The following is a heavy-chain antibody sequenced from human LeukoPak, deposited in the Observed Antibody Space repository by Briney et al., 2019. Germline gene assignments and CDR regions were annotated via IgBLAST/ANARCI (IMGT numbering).Heavy chain of an antibody. CDR3: ARGQPGGWYD. J-gene: IGHJ4*02. CDR2: MNPNSGNT. D-gene: IGHD6-19*01. CDR1: GYTFTGYY. Sequence: GASVKVSCKASGYTFTGYYIHWVRQATGQGLEWMGWMNPNSGNTGYAQKFQGRVTITRNTSISTAYMELSSLRSEDTAVYYCARGQPGGWYDWGQGTLVTVSS. V-gene: IGHV1-8*03.